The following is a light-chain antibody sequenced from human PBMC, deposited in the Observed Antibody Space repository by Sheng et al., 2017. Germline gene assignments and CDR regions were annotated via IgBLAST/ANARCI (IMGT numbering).Light chain of an antibody. CDR3: QQSYNTVAVS. J-gene: IGKJ4*01. CDR2: DAS. Sequence: DIQMTQSPSSLSASVGDRVTITCQASQDISNYLNWYQQKPGKAPKLLIYDASNLETGVPSRFSGSGSGTDFTFTISSLQPEDIATYYCQQSYNTVAVSFGGGTKVEI. CDR1: QDISNY. V-gene: IGKV1-33*01.